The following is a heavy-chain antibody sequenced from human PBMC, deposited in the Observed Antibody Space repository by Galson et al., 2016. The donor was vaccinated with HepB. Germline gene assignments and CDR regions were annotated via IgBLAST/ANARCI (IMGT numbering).Heavy chain of an antibody. J-gene: IGHJ4*02. D-gene: IGHD3-10*01. V-gene: IGHV4-61*08. CDR1: GASVSSTGYY. Sequence: SETLSLTCTVSGASVSSTGYYWSWIRQPPGKGLEWIGYIFYFDNTNYNPSLKSRVTISVDTSKNQFSLNLNSVTAADTAVYYCASDSTYGNFWGQGTLATVSS. CDR3: ASDSTYGNF. CDR2: IFYFDNT.